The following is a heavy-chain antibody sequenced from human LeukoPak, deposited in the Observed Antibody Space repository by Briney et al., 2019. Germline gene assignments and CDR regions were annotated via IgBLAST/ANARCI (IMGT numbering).Heavy chain of an antibody. CDR2: FDPEDGET. J-gene: IGHJ3*02. V-gene: IGHV1-24*01. Sequence: ASVKVSCKVSGYTLTELSMHWVRQAPGKGLEWMGGFDPEDGETIYAQKFQGRVTMTEDTSTDTAYMELSSLRSEDTAVYYCATFPDQLLYNDAFDIWGQGTMVTVSS. D-gene: IGHD2-2*02. CDR3: ATFPDQLLYNDAFDI. CDR1: GYTLTELS.